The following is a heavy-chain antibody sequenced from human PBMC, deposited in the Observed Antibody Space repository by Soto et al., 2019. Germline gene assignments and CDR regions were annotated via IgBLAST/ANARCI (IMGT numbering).Heavy chain of an antibody. D-gene: IGHD1-20*01. CDR2: ISYDGSNK. Sequence: QVQLVESGGGVVQPGRSLGLSCAVSGFPFSGYGMHWARQAPGQGLEWVAVISYDGSNKYYADSVKGRFTISRDNSKNPLYLQMNSLRPHDTAVYYCAKDLVYCINVYYYGMNVWGQGTTVTVSS. CDR1: GFPFSGYG. V-gene: IGHV3-30*18. CDR3: AKDLVYCINVYYYGMNV. J-gene: IGHJ6*02.